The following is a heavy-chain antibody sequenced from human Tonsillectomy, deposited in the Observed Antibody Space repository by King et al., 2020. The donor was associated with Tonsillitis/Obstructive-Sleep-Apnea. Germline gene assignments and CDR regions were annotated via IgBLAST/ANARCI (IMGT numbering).Heavy chain of an antibody. Sequence: QLVQSGAEVKKPGASVKVSCKAFGYTFSSFGITWVRQAPGQGLEWMGWISADNGNTNYAQKVQGRVTMTTDTSKSTAYMELRSLRSDDTAVYYCARVRTIAVALNWFDLWGQGTLVTVSS. V-gene: IGHV1-18*01. CDR1: GYTFSSFG. D-gene: IGHD6-19*01. CDR2: ISADNGNT. CDR3: ARVRTIAVALNWFDL. J-gene: IGHJ5*02.